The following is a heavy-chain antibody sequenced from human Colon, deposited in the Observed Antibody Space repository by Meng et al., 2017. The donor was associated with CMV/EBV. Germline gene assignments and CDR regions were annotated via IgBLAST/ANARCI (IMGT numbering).Heavy chain of an antibody. CDR2: VHYSGDT. CDR1: GGSISASIYY. D-gene: IGHD2/OR15-2a*01. J-gene: IGHJ6*02. V-gene: IGHV4-39*07. Sequence: GSLRLSCTVSGGSISASIYYWAWIRQPPGKRLEWIGNVHYSGDTNYNPSLKSRVTISVDTSKNQFSLKLNSVTAADTAVYYCAQDQFVKDYNYYGTDVWGQGTTVTVSS. CDR3: AQDQFVKDYNYYGTDV.